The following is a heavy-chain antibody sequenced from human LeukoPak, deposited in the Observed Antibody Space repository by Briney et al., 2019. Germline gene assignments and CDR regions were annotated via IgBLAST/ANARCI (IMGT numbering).Heavy chain of an antibody. CDR1: GFTFSDYY. D-gene: IGHD3-16*01. CDR3: AGGVQGAGPFDY. J-gene: IGHJ4*02. CDR2: ISSSGSLI. Sequence: GGSPRLSCAASGFTFSDYYMSWIRQAQGKGLEWLSYISSSGSLIYYTDSVKGRFTISRDNAKNSLYLQMNSLRAEDTAVYYCAGGVQGAGPFDYWGQGTLVTVSS. V-gene: IGHV3-11*01.